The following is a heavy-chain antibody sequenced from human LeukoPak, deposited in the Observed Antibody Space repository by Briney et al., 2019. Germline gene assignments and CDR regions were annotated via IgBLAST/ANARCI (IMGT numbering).Heavy chain of an antibody. V-gene: IGHV1-69*06. J-gene: IGHJ3*02. D-gene: IGHD3-10*01. CDR1: GGTFSSYA. CDR2: IIPIFGTA. Sequence: SVKVSCKASGGTFSSYAISWVRQAPGQGLEWMGGIIPIFGTANYAQKFQGRVTITADKSTSTAYMELSSLRSEDTAVYYCARLLWFGEYHDAFDIWGQGTMVTVSS. CDR3: ARLLWFGEYHDAFDI.